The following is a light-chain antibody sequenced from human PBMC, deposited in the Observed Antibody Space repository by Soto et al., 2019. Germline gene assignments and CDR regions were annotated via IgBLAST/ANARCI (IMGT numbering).Light chain of an antibody. CDR1: QSIRSY. CDR2: AAS. V-gene: IGKV1-39*01. CDR3: RQSYSPPA. J-gene: IGKJ1*01. Sequence: VRLKKSGSALSAAIGDRVTVTGRASQSIRSYLNWYKQKPGKAPKLLIYAASSLQSGVPSRLSGSGSGTDFTLTISSLQPEEFATSDCRQSYSPPAFGQGTKVDIK.